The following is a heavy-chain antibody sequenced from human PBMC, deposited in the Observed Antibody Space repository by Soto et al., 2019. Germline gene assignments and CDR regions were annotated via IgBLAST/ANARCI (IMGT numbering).Heavy chain of an antibody. CDR3: ARGGRHSDYYYYYGMDV. Sequence: ASVKVSCKASGYTFTIYYIHWVRQAPGQGLEWMGVINTSGGSPTYAQKFQDRVTMTRDTSTSTVYMELSSLRSEDTAVYYCARGGRHSDYYYYYGMDVWGQGTTVTVSS. D-gene: IGHD6-25*01. J-gene: IGHJ6*02. CDR2: INTSGGSP. CDR1: GYTFTIYY. V-gene: IGHV1-46*01.